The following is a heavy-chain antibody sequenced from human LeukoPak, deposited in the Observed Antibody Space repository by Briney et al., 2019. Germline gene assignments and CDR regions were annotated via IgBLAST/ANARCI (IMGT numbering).Heavy chain of an antibody. J-gene: IGHJ4*02. V-gene: IGHV4-34*01. CDR2: INHSGST. CDR3: ARLSFDSSSFLDY. D-gene: IGHD6-13*01. Sequence: SETLSLTCAVYGGSFSGYYWSWIRQPPGKGLEWIGEINHSGSTNYNPSLKSRVTISVDTSKNQFSLKLSSVTAADTAVYYCARLSFDSSSFLDYWGQGTLVTVSS. CDR1: GGSFSGYY.